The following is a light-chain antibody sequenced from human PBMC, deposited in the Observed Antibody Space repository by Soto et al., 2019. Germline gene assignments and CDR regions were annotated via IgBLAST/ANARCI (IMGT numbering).Light chain of an antibody. CDR2: DVS. V-gene: IGLV2-14*01. J-gene: IGLJ2*01. CDR1: SSDVGGYNY. Sequence: QSALTQPASVYGSPGQSITISCTGTSSDVGGYNYVSWYQQHPGKAPKFMIYDVSNRPSGVSNRFSGSKSGNTASLTISGLQAEDEADYYCSSYTSSSTLVFGGGTKLTVL. CDR3: SSYTSSSTLV.